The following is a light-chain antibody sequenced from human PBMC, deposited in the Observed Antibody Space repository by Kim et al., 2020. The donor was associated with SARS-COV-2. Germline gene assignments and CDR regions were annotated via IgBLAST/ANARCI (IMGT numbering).Light chain of an antibody. V-gene: IGKV1-39*01. Sequence: ASVGDTVTITCRASQDISRYLNWYQQKPGKAPKLLIYTASSLQSGVPSSFTGSGSETDFTLTISSLQPEDFATYYCQQTYSASRTFGQGTKVDIK. CDR2: TAS. CDR1: QDISRY. J-gene: IGKJ1*01. CDR3: QQTYSASRT.